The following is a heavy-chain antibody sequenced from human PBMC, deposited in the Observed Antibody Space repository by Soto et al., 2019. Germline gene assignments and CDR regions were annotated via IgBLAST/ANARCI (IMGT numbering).Heavy chain of an antibody. J-gene: IGHJ6*02. CDR1: GFTFSSYS. CDR2: ISSSSSYI. V-gene: IGHV3-21*01. D-gene: IGHD4-17*01. Sequence: PGGSLRLSCATSGFTFSSYSMNWVRQAPGKGLEWVSSISSSSSYIYYADSVKGRFTISRDNAKNSLYLQMNSLRAEDTAVYYCARATLDYGGPPGDYYYYGMDVWGQGTTVTVSS. CDR3: ARATLDYGGPPGDYYYYGMDV.